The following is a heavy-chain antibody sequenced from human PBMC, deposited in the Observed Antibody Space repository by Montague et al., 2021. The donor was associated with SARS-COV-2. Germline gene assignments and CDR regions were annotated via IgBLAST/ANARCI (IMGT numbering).Heavy chain of an antibody. D-gene: IGHD3-9*01. V-gene: IGHV3-23*01. CDR2: ISGSGGST. CDR1: GFTFSSYA. J-gene: IGHJ4*02. CDR3: AKEGDYDILTGYYPNRRYFDY. Sequence: YLRLSCAASGFTFSSYAMSWVRQAPGKGLEWVSAISGSGGSTYYADSVKGRFTISRDNSKNTLYPQMNSLRAEDTAVYYCAKEGDYDILTGYYPNRRYFDYWGQGTLVTVSS.